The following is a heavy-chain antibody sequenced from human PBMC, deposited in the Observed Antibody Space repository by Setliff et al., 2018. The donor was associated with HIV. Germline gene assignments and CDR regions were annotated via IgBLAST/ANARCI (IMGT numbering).Heavy chain of an antibody. CDR2: ISSNGFST. CDR3: VKSVGDFWNRGFDS. Sequence: PGGSLRLSCSASGFSFSKYAMHWVRQAPGKGLEYVSDISSNGFSTYYTESVKGKFTVSRDNSKNTLYLQMNSLRPGDTAVYYCVKSVGDFWNRGFDSWGQGTQVTVSS. CDR1: GFSFSKYA. J-gene: IGHJ5*01. D-gene: IGHD3-3*01. V-gene: IGHV3-64D*06.